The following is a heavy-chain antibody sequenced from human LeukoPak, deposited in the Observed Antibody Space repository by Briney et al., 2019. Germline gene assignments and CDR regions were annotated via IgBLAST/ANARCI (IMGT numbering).Heavy chain of an antibody. CDR1: GFTVSSNY. V-gene: IGHV3-11*01. D-gene: IGHD2-2*01. CDR3: TSEAPAAPLDY. J-gene: IGHJ4*02. Sequence: GGSLRLSCAASGFTVSSNYMSWVRQAPGKGLEWVSYISNSGSTVYYADSVKGRFTISRDNAKNSLYLQMNSLRAEDTAVYYCTSEAPAAPLDYWGQGTLVTVSS. CDR2: ISNSGSTV.